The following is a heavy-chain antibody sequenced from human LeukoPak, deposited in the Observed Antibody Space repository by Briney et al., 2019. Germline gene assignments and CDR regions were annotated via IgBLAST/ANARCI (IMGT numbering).Heavy chain of an antibody. CDR1: GGSFSGYY. J-gene: IGHJ4*02. CDR3: ARWTTVTRAFDF. V-gene: IGHV4-34*01. CDR2: INHSGST. Sequence: ETLSLTCAVYGGSFSGYYWSWIRQPPGKGLEWIGEINHSGSTNYNPSLKSRVTMSVDTSKNQFSLTLNSVTAADTGVYYCARWTTVTRAFDFWGQGTLVTVSS. D-gene: IGHD4-17*01.